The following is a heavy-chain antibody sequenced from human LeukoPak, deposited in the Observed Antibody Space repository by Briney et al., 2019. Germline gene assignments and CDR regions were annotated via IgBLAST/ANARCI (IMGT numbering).Heavy chain of an antibody. Sequence: SETLSLTCTVSGGSISRGGYCWSWIRQHPGKGLEWIGYIDYSGSTCYNPSLKSRLTISIDTSKKQFSLKLSSVTAADTAVYYCAADTSGYRIFNYWGQGTLVTVSS. V-gene: IGHV4-31*03. J-gene: IGHJ4*02. CDR1: GGSISRGGYC. CDR3: AADTSGYRIFNY. D-gene: IGHD3-22*01. CDR2: IDYSGST.